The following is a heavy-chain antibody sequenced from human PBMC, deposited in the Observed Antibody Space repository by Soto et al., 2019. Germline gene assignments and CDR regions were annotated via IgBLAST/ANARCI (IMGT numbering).Heavy chain of an antibody. Sequence: HPGGSLRLSCAASGFTFSSYAMSWVRQAPGKGLEWVSAISGSGGSTYYADSVKGRFTISRDNSKNTLYLQMNSLRAEDTAVYYCAKDTLVDYYDSSGYKLWGQGTLVTVSS. CDR3: AKDTLVDYYDSSGYKL. V-gene: IGHV3-23*01. CDR1: GFTFSSYA. CDR2: ISGSGGST. J-gene: IGHJ4*02. D-gene: IGHD3-22*01.